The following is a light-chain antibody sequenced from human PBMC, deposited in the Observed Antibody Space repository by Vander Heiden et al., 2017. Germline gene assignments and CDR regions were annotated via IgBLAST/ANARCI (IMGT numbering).Light chain of an antibody. Sequence: SYELTQPPSVSVSPGQTASITCSGDKLGDKYACWYQQKPGQSPVLVIYQASKRPSGIPERFSGSNSGNTATLTISGTQAMDEADYYCQAWDSSTVVFGGGTKLNVL. CDR3: QAWDSSTVV. CDR1: KLGDKY. J-gene: IGLJ2*01. CDR2: QAS. V-gene: IGLV3-1*01.